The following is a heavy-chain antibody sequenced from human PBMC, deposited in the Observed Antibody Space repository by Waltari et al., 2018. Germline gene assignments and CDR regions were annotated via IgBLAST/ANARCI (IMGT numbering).Heavy chain of an antibody. D-gene: IGHD3-3*01. CDR3: ARGRFLEWLFLDF. CDR1: GITFKNHA. Sequence: QVELVESGGGVVQPGRSLRLSCEASGITFKNHAMHWVRQAPGKGLEWLALIAYDGKTDFYADSVKGRFTISRDNSKSTLHLQMNRLKSEDTAIYFCARGRFLEWLFLDFWGQGALVTVSS. CDR2: IAYDGKTD. J-gene: IGHJ4*02. V-gene: IGHV3-30*03.